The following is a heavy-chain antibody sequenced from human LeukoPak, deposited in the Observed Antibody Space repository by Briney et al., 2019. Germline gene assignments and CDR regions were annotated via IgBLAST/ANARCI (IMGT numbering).Heavy chain of an antibody. CDR1: GFTFSSYW. CDR2: INSGGSST. D-gene: IGHD3-22*01. CDR3: ARDGYYDSSGYYYY. Sequence: GGSLRLSCAASGFTFSSYWMHWVRQAPGKGLVWVSRINSGGSSTSYADSVKGRFTISRDNAKNTLYLQMNSLRTEDTAVYYCARDGYYDSSGYYYYWGQGTLVTVSS. V-gene: IGHV3-74*01. J-gene: IGHJ4*02.